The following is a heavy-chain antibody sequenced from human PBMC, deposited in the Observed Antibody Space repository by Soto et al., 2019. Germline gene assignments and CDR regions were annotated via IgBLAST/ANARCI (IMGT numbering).Heavy chain of an antibody. CDR2: IIPIFGTA. CDR1: GGTFSSYA. D-gene: IGHD6-13*01. CDR3: ARGGYSSSWEYYYGIDV. V-gene: IGHV1-69*13. Sequence: ASVKVSCKASGGTFSSYAISWVRQAPGQGLEWMGGIIPIFGTANYAQKFQGRVTITADESTITAYMELSSLRSEDTAVYYCARGGYSSSWEYYYGIDVWGQGTTVTVSS. J-gene: IGHJ6*02.